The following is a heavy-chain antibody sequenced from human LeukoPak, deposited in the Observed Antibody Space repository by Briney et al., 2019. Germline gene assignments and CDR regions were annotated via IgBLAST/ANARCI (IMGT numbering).Heavy chain of an antibody. CDR2: INHSGST. Sequence: KSSETLSLTCTVSGGSISGYYWSWIRQPPGKGLEWIGEINHSGSTNYNPSLKSRVTISVDTSKNQFSLKLSSVTAADTAVYYCASSTIFGVVANWFDPWGQGTLVTVSS. D-gene: IGHD3-3*01. V-gene: IGHV4-34*01. J-gene: IGHJ5*02. CDR3: ASSTIFGVVANWFDP. CDR1: GGSISGYY.